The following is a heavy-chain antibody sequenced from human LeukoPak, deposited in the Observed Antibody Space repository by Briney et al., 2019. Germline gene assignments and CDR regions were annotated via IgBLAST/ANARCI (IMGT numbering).Heavy chain of an antibody. Sequence: GGSLRLSCAASGFTFSSYGMHWVRQAPGKGLEWVAFIRYDGSNKYYADSVKGRFTISRDNSKNTLYLQMNSLRAEDTAVYYCAKDAGDSYGCQKHPEWGQGTLVTVSS. V-gene: IGHV3-30*02. J-gene: IGHJ4*02. CDR3: AKDAGDSYGCQKHPE. CDR2: IRYDGSNK. D-gene: IGHD5-18*01. CDR1: GFTFSSYG.